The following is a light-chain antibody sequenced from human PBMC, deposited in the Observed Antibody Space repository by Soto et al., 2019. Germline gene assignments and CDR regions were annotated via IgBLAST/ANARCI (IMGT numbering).Light chain of an antibody. CDR2: DVS. J-gene: IGLJ1*01. CDR1: SSDVGGYNY. V-gene: IGLV2-14*01. Sequence: QSVLTQPASVSGSPGQSITISCTGTSSDVGGYNYVSWYQQHPGKAPKLMIYDVSNRPSGVSNRFSGSKSGNTASLTISGLQAEDAADYCCSSYTCSSTGDFRTGTKVTDL. CDR3: SSYTCSSTGD.